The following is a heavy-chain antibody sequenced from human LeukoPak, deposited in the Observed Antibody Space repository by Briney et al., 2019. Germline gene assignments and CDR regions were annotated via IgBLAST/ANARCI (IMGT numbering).Heavy chain of an antibody. CDR1: GYTFSGYY. J-gene: IGHJ4*02. CDR2: INPNSGGT. Sequence: ASVKVSCKASGYTFSGYYMHWVRRAPGQGLEWMGWINPNSGGTNYAQKFQGRVTMTRDTSISTAYMELSRLRSDDTAVYYCARAKNEGMTTVTYYDYWGQGTLVTVSS. D-gene: IGHD4-17*01. CDR3: ARAKNEGMTTVTYYDY. V-gene: IGHV1-2*02.